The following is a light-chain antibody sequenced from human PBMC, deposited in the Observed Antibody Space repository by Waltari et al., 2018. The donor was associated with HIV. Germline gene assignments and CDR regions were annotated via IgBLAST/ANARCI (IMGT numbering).Light chain of an antibody. Sequence: QSVLTQPPSVSGAPGQRVTISCTGSSSNIGAGYYVHWYQQLPGTAPKLLIYVNINRPSGVPDRSSGSKSGTSASLAITGLQTEDEADYYCQSYDSSLSGSVFGGGTKLTVL. CDR2: VNI. V-gene: IGLV1-40*01. J-gene: IGLJ3*02. CDR3: QSYDSSLSGSV. CDR1: SSNIGAGYY.